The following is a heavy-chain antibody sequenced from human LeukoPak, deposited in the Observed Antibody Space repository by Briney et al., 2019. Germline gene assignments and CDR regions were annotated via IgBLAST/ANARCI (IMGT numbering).Heavy chain of an antibody. Sequence: GGSLRLSCAASGFTFSSYSMNWVRQAPGKGLEWVSSISSSSSYIYYADSVKGRFTISRDNAKNSLYLQMNSLRAEDTAVYYCARLLPATATHCDDYWGQGTLVTVSS. CDR3: ARLLPATATHCDDY. CDR2: ISSSSSYI. V-gene: IGHV3-21*01. CDR1: GFTFSSYS. D-gene: IGHD2-2*01. J-gene: IGHJ4*02.